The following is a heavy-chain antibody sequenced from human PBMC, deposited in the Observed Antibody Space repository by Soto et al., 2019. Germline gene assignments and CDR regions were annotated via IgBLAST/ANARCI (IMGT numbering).Heavy chain of an antibody. CDR1: GGSIRSYY. Sequence: PSETLSLTCAVSGGSIRSYYWTWVRQPPGKGLEWIGYIYPNGNTKYNPSLKSRVTISVDTPKNQFSLKLGSVNAADTAVYYCARLYYVSGRPLMDVWGQGTTVTVPS. V-gene: IGHV4-4*08. CDR3: ARLYYVSGRPLMDV. D-gene: IGHD3-10*01. CDR2: IYPNGNT. J-gene: IGHJ6*02.